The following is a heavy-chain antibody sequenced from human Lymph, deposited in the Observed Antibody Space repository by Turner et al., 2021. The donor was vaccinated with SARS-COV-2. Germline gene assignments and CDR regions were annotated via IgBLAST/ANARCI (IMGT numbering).Heavy chain of an antibody. V-gene: IGHV5-51*01. CDR2: IHPGDSVT. J-gene: IGHJ4*02. CDR1: GYSFPTSW. D-gene: IGHD5-12*01. CDR3: ARLPIARGYSGYDFYYFDY. Sequence: EVQLVQSGAGVKKPGASLKISCKGSGYSFPTSWIGWVRQMPGKGLGWRGIIHPGDSVTRYSPSFQGQVTISADKSISTAYLQWSSLKASDTAMYYCARLPIARGYSGYDFYYFDYWGQGTLVTVSS.